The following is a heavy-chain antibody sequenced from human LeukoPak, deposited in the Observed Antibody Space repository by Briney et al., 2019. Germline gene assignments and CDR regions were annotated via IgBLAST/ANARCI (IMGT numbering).Heavy chain of an antibody. Sequence: GGSLRLSCAASRFAFRDVWISWVRQAPGKGLEWVSYISSSSSTIYYADSVKGRFTISRDNAKNSLYLQMNSLRDEDTAVYYCARGPYLPAPYFDYWGQGTLVTVSS. CDR3: ARGPYLPAPYFDY. CDR2: ISSSSSTI. D-gene: IGHD3-16*01. J-gene: IGHJ4*02. CDR1: RFAFRDVW. V-gene: IGHV3-48*02.